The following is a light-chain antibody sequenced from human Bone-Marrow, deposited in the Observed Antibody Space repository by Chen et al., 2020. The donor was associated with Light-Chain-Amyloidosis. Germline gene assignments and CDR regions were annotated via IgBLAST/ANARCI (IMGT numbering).Light chain of an antibody. V-gene: IGLV3-25*03. CDR3: QSADSSGTYEGI. CDR1: DLPTKY. J-gene: IGLJ2*01. CDR2: RDT. Sequence: SYELTQPPSVSVSPGQTARITCSGDDLPTKYAYWYQQKPGQAPVLVIHRDTERPSGISERFSCSGSGTPATLAISRVPAEDGGDYHGQSADSSGTYEGIFGGGTKLTVL.